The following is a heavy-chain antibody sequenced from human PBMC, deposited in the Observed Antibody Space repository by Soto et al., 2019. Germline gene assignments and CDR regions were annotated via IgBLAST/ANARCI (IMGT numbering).Heavy chain of an antibody. J-gene: IGHJ6*02. V-gene: IGHV5-51*01. CDR2: IYPGDSDT. D-gene: IGHD6-13*01. Sequence: GESLKISCKGSGYSFTSYWIGWVRQMPGKGLEWMGIIYPGDSDTRYSPSFQGQVTISADKSISTAYLQWSSLKASDTAMYYCARLGIAAASTPYGMDVCFQGTTLTVSS. CDR1: GYSFTSYW. CDR3: ARLGIAAASTPYGMDV.